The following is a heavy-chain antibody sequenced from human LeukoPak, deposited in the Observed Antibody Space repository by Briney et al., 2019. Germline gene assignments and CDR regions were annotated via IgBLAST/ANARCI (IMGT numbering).Heavy chain of an antibody. V-gene: IGHV3-30-3*01. CDR3: ASRHCSGGSCYFAGADPFDY. Sequence: GGSLRLSCAASGFTFSSYTIHWVRQPPGKGLEWVAVISFDGSNKYYADSVKGRFTISRDNSKNTLYLQMNSLRAEDTAVYYCASRHCSGGSCYFAGADPFDYWGQGTLVTVSS. D-gene: IGHD2-15*01. CDR1: GFTFSSYT. CDR2: ISFDGSNK. J-gene: IGHJ4*02.